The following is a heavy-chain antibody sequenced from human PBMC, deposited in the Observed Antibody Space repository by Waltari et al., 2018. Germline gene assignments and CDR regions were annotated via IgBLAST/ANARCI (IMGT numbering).Heavy chain of an antibody. D-gene: IGHD2-21*01. V-gene: IGHV1-2*02. CDR3: ARDWGVVAAYNAFDF. CDR2: INPKSGDT. Sequence: QIQLVQSGAEVKKPGASVKVSCKAPGYIFTGPFIHWVRHTPGQGLEWMGWINPKSGDTNYAQKFKGRITMTRDTSINTVYLELKRLTSADTAVYFCARDWGVVAAYNAFDFWGQGTLVTVSS. CDR1: GYIFTGPF. J-gene: IGHJ4*02.